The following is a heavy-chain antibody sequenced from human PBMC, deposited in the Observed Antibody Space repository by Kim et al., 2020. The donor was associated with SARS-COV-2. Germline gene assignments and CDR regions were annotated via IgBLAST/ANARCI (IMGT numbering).Heavy chain of an antibody. V-gene: IGHV1-46*01. CDR2: INPSGGST. CDR1: GYTFTSYY. D-gene: IGHD3-22*01. CDR3: ARIESPVGVNYYDSSGYGMDV. Sequence: ASVKVSCKASGYTFTSYYMHWVRQAPGQGLEWMGIINPSGGSTSYAQKFQGRVTMTRDTSTSTVYMELSSLRSEDTAVYYCARIESPVGVNYYDSSGYGMDVWGQGTTVTVSS. J-gene: IGHJ6*02.